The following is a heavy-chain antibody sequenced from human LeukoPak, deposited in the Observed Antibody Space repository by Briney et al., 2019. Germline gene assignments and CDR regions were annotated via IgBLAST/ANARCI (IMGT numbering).Heavy chain of an antibody. CDR1: GFTFSHYY. CDR3: VRVMLGSSKFFDL. Sequence: GGSLRLSCAGSGFTFSHYYIDWVRQAPGKGLEWVARIRNKANSYSIEYAASVKGRFTISRDDSKNSVYLQMNSLESEDTADYYCVRVMLGSSKFFDLWGRGTLVTVSS. J-gene: IGHJ2*01. D-gene: IGHD1-26*01. CDR2: IRNKANSYSI. V-gene: IGHV3-72*01.